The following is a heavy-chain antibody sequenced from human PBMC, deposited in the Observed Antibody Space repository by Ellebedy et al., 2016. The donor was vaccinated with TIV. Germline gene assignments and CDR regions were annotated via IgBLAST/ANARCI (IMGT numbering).Heavy chain of an antibody. J-gene: IGHJ5*02. D-gene: IGHD1-20*01. Sequence: MPSETLSLTCTVSGGSISSGGYYWNWIRQHPGKGLEWIGYIHHSGSTNYNPSLNSRVTISMDTSKNQFSLELSSVTAADAAVYYCARRQITERTISEYNWFDPWGQGTLVTVSS. V-gene: IGHV4-61*08. CDR1: GGSISSGGYY. CDR2: IHHSGST. CDR3: ARRQITERTISEYNWFDP.